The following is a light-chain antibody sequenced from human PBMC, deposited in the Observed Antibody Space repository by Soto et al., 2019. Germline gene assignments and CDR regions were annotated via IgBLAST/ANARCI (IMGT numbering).Light chain of an antibody. CDR3: QQYGSSPPYT. J-gene: IGKJ5*01. V-gene: IGKV3-20*01. Sequence: EIVMTQSPATLSVSPGEGATLSCRASQSVSSNLAWYQQQPGQAPRLLIIGASNRVTGIPARFSGSGSGTDFTLTISRLEPEDFAVYYCQQYGSSPPYTFGQGTRLEIK. CDR2: GAS. CDR1: QSVSSN.